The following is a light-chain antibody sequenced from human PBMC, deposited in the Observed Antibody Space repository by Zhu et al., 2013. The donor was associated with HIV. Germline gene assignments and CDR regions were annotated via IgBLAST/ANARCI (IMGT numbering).Light chain of an antibody. V-gene: IGKV3-11*01. J-gene: IGKJ2*01. Sequence: EIVLTQSPATLSLSPGERATLSCRASQSVSSYLAWYQQKPGQAPRLLISDASNRATGIPARFSGSGSGTDFTLTISRLEPEDFAVYYCQHHHISMYTLGQGTKVEIK. CDR2: DAS. CDR3: QHHHISMYT. CDR1: QSVSSY.